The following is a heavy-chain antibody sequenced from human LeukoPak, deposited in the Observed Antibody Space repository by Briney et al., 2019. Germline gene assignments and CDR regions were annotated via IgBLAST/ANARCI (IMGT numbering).Heavy chain of an antibody. CDR2: IYTSGSN. CDR3: ARGLPLWF. V-gene: IGHV4-61*02. D-gene: IGHD5-18*01. Sequence: SSETLSLTCTVSGGSINSGHYSWSWIRQPAGKELEWIGLIYTSGSNNYNPSLKSRVTISLDTSKNQFSLRLRSVTAADTAVYYCARGLPLWFWGQGALVTVSS. J-gene: IGHJ4*02. CDR1: GGSINSGHYS.